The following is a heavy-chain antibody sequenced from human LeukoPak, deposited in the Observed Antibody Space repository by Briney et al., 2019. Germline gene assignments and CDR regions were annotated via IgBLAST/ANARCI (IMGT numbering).Heavy chain of an antibody. J-gene: IGHJ4*02. CDR2: INHTGST. Sequence: MTSDTLSLTCAVNGGSFSGYYWSWIRQPPGKGLEWIGDINHTGSTNYNPSLKSRVTLSVDASKSQFSLKLSSVTAADTAVYYCARGLRYFDWLPTAFESWGQGTLVTVSS. CDR1: GGSFSGYY. V-gene: IGHV4-34*01. CDR3: ARGLRYFDWLPTAFES. D-gene: IGHD3-9*01.